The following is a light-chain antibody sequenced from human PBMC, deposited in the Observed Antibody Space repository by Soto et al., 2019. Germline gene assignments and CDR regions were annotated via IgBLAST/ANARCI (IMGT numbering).Light chain of an antibody. V-gene: IGKV1-5*01. Sequence: DIQMTQSPYTLSPSVGDRVSITCRASQSISGWLAWYQQKPGKAPKLLIYDASSLESGVPSRFSGSGSGTDFSLTISRLQPDDFATYYCQQYNSYSVNAFGQETKLEIK. CDR1: QSISGW. CDR2: DAS. J-gene: IGKJ2*01. CDR3: QQYNSYSVNA.